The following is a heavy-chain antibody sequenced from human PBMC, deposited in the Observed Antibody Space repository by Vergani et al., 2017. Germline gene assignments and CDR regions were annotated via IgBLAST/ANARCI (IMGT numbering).Heavy chain of an antibody. Sequence: EVQLVESGGGLVQPGGSLRLSCAASGFTFSSYWMSWVRQAPGKGLEWVANIKQDGSEKYYADSVKGRFTISRDNAKNSLYLQMNSLRAEDTAVYYCARVNGPDAFDIWGQGTMVTVSS. J-gene: IGHJ3*02. CDR3: ARVNGPDAFDI. V-gene: IGHV3-7*03. CDR1: GFTFSSYW. CDR2: IKQDGSEK.